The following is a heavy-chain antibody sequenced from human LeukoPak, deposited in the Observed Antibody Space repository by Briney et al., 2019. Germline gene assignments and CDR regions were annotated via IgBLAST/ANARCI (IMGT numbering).Heavy chain of an antibody. CDR3: ARAAYYDSDGYYDAFNI. Sequence: SETLSLTCTVSGGSISSSSYYWGWIRQPPGKGLEWIGSIYYSGSTYYNPSLKSRVTISIDTSKNQFSLKLSSVTAADTAVYYCARAAYYDSDGYYDAFNIWGQGTMVTVSS. J-gene: IGHJ3*02. CDR2: IYYSGST. V-gene: IGHV4-39*07. D-gene: IGHD3-22*01. CDR1: GGSISSSSYY.